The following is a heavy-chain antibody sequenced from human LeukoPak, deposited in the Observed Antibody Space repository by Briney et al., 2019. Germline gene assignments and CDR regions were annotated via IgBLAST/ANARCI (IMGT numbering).Heavy chain of an antibody. CDR3: ARDTAMLNVADY. CDR1: GYTLTGYY. CDR2: INPNSGGT. D-gene: IGHD5-18*01. J-gene: IGHJ4*02. V-gene: IGHV1-2*06. Sequence: ASVKVSCKASGYTLTGYYMHWVRQAPGQGLEWMGRINPNSGGTNYAQKFQGRVTMTRDTSISTAYMELSRLRSDDTAVYYCARDTAMLNVADYWGQGTLVTVSS.